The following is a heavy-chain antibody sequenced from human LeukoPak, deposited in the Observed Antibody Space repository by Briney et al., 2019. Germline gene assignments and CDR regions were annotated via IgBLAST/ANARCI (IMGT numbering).Heavy chain of an antibody. V-gene: IGHV1-46*01. D-gene: IGHD3-10*01. CDR3: ARDMRRIGGTQRAY. CDR1: GYTFTSYY. CDR2: INPSGGST. J-gene: IGHJ4*02. Sequence: ASVKVSCKASGYTFTSYYMHWVRQAPGQGLEWMGIINPSGGSTSYAQKFQGRVTMTRDMSTSTVYMELSRLRSDDTAVYYCARDMRRIGGTQRAYWGQGTLVTVSS.